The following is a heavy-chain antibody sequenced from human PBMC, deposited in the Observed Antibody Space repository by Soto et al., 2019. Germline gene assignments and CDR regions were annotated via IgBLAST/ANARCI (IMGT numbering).Heavy chain of an antibody. J-gene: IGHJ6*02. V-gene: IGHV1-69*02. Sequence: SVKVAGKACGGTFSSYTISWGRQAPGLGREWMGRIIPILGIANYAQKFQGRVTITADKSTSTAYMELSSLRSEDTAVYYCASNYGGNSRYYYYGMDVWG. D-gene: IGHD4-17*01. CDR1: GGTFSSYT. CDR3: ASNYGGNSRYYYYGMDV. CDR2: IIPILGIA.